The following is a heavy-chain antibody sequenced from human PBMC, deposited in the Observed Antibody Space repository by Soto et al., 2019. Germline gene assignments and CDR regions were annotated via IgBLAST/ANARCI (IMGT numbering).Heavy chain of an antibody. CDR1: GYTFTSYA. CDR3: ARGSHVVLRFLEWSDGMDV. D-gene: IGHD3-3*01. V-gene: IGHV1-3*01. CDR2: INAGNGNT. Sequence: ASVKVSCKASGYTFTSYAMHWVRQAPGQRLKWMGWINAGNGNTKYSQKFQGRVTITRDTSASTAYMELSSLRSEDTAVYYCARGSHVVLRFLEWSDGMDVWGQGTTVTVSS. J-gene: IGHJ6*02.